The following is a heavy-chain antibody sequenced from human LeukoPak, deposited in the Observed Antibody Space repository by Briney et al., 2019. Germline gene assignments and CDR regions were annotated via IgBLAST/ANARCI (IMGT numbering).Heavy chain of an antibody. D-gene: IGHD4-17*01. V-gene: IGHV4-34*01. J-gene: IGHJ4*02. Sequence: SGTLSLTCAVYGGSFSGYYWSWIRQPPGKGLEWIGEINHSGCTNYNPSLKSRVTISVDTSKNQFSLKLSSVTAADTAVYYCARGRVTTGGRWGQGTLVTVSS. CDR2: INHSGCT. CDR1: GGSFSGYY. CDR3: ARGRVTTGGR.